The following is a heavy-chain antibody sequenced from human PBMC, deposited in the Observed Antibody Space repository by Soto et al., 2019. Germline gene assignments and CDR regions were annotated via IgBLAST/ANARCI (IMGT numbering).Heavy chain of an antibody. CDR1: GGTFSSYA. J-gene: IGHJ6*02. CDR3: ARSIAARPYGMDV. Sequence: SVKVSCKASGGTFSSYAISWVRQAPGQGLEWMGGIIPIFGTANYAQKFQGRVTITADKSTSTAYMELSSLRSEDTAVYYCARSIAARPYGMDVWGQGTTVTVSS. CDR2: IIPIFGTA. D-gene: IGHD6-6*01. V-gene: IGHV1-69*06.